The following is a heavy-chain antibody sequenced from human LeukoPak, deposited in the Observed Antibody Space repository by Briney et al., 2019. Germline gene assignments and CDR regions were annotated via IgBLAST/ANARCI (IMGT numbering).Heavy chain of an antibody. CDR2: ISWNSGSI. J-gene: IGHJ4*02. CDR3: AKGGYGGNFGYVDY. V-gene: IGHV3-9*03. D-gene: IGHD4-23*01. CDR1: GFTFDAYA. Sequence: PGGSLSLYCAAAGFTFDAYAMNWVRHAPGKGLEWVSGISWNSGSIGYADSVKGRFTISRDNAKNYLYLQMNSLRAEDMDLYYCAKGGYGGNFGYVDYWGQGTLVTVSS.